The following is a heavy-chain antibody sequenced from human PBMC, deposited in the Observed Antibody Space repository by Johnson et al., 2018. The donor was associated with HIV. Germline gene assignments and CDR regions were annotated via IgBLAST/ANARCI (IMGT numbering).Heavy chain of an antibody. J-gene: IGHJ3*02. V-gene: IGHV3-NL1*01. CDR3: ARDSAVTITFDI. CDR1: RFTFDDYT. Sequence: QVQLVESGGGVVQPGRSLRLSCAASRFTFDDYTMHWVRQAPGKGLEWVSVIYSGGSTYYADSVKGRFTISRDNSKNTLYLQMNSLRAEDTAVYYCARDSAVTITFDIWGQGTMVTVSS. D-gene: IGHD4-17*01. CDR2: IYSGGST.